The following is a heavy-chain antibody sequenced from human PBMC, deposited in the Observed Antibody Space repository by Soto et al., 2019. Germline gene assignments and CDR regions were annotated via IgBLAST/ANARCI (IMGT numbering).Heavy chain of an antibody. D-gene: IGHD6-19*01. CDR2: AYPRGST. CDR3: ASVAGSGGYDA. Sequence: QVQLQASGSGLVKPSQTLSLTCAVTGWYIVSGGYSWSWIRQPPGKGLEWIGTAYPRGSTYYDPSLKSGVTISLDLSKNQFSLTRNSVTAADTAVYFCASVAGSGGYDAWGQGTLVTVSS. J-gene: IGHJ4*02. CDR1: GWYIVSGGYS. V-gene: IGHV4-30-2*01.